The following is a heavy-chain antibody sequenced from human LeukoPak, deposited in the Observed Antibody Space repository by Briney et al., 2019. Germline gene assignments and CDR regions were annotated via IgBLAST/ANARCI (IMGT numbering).Heavy chain of an antibody. J-gene: IGHJ4*02. V-gene: IGHV3-30*02. CDR2: IWNGGSNK. CDR1: GFTFSSYG. D-gene: IGHD2-8*01. Sequence: GGSLRLSCVASGFTFSSYGMHWVRQAPGKGLEWVAVIWNGGSNKYYADSVRGRFTISRDNSKNTLYLQMNSLRDEDTAVYYCAKEGTSYCTNGVCHVDYWGQGTLVTVSS. CDR3: AKEGTSYCTNGVCHVDY.